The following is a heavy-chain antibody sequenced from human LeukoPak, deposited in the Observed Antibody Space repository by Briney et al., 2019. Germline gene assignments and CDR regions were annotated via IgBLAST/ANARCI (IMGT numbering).Heavy chain of an antibody. J-gene: IGHJ6*03. CDR3: ARLDYGGNLYYYYYYMDV. Sequence: SETLSLTCTVSGGSISSSSYYWGWIRQPPGKGLEWIGSIYYSGSTYYNLSLKSRVTISVDTSKNQFSLKLSSVTAADTAVYYCARLDYGGNLYYYYYYMDVWGKGTTVTVSS. V-gene: IGHV4-39*01. D-gene: IGHD4-23*01. CDR1: GGSISSSSYY. CDR2: IYYSGST.